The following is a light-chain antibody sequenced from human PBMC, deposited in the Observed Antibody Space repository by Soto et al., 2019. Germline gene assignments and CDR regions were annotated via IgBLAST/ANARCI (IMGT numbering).Light chain of an antibody. V-gene: IGKV3-20*01. Sequence: EIVLTQSPGTLSLSPGDRATLSCSASPRVSSSFLAGYQQKPGQAPRLRIYGTSSRATGIPDKCSGSGSGTDFTLTIGRLEPEAFSVYYCHHYLISVTFRRGTEVDI. J-gene: IGKJ3*01. CDR1: PRVSSSF. CDR3: HHYLISVT. CDR2: GTS.